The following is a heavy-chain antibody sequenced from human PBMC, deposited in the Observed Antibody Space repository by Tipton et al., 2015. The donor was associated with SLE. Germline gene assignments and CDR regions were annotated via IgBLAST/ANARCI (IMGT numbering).Heavy chain of an antibody. J-gene: IGHJ4*02. CDR2: IYYSGST. D-gene: IGHD3-3*01. CDR1: GDSISSHY. Sequence: LRLSCTVSGDSISSHYWSWIRQPPGKGLEWIGYIYYSGSTNYNPSLKSRLTMSLDTSKNQFSLKLSSVTAADTAIYHCARGDFWSGYCDYWGQGTLVTISS. V-gene: IGHV4-59*08. CDR3: ARGDFWSGYCDY.